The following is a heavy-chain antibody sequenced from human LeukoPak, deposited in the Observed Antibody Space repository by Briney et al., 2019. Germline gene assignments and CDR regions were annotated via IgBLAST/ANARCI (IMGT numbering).Heavy chain of an antibody. CDR3: ASRGAGTDY. J-gene: IGHJ4*02. V-gene: IGHV4-34*01. D-gene: IGHD6-13*01. CDR2: INHSGST. Sequence: GSLRLSCAASGFTFSDYYMSWIRQPPGKGLEWIGEINHSGSTNYNPSLKSRVTISVDTSKNQFSLKLSSVTAADTAVYYCASRGAGTDYWGQGTLVTVSS. CDR1: GFTFSDYY.